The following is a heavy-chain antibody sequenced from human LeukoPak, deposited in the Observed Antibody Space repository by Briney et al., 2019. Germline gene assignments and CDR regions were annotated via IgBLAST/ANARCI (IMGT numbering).Heavy chain of an antibody. Sequence: PGRSLRLSCAASGFTFSNYAMSWVRQAPGKGLEWVSAISGSGGSRYYADSVKGRFTISRDNSKNTLYLQMNSLRAEDTAVYYCVAVAGSPDYWGQGTLVTVSS. CDR2: ISGSGGSR. D-gene: IGHD6-19*01. J-gene: IGHJ4*02. CDR1: GFTFSNYA. CDR3: VAVAGSPDY. V-gene: IGHV3-23*01.